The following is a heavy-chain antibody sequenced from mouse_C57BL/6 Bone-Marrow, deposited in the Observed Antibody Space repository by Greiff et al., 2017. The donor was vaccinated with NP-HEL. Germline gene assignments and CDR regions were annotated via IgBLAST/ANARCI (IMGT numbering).Heavy chain of an antibody. CDR2: IYPGSGST. D-gene: IGHD2-4*01. CDR1: GYTFTSYW. Sequence: VQLQQPGAELVKPGASVKMSCKASGYTFTSYWITWVKQRPGQGLEWIGDIYPGSGSTNYNEKFKSKATLTVDTSSSTAYMQLSSLTSEDSAVYYCARGTMIQYYFDYWGQGTTLTVSS. V-gene: IGHV1-55*01. CDR3: ARGTMIQYYFDY. J-gene: IGHJ2*01.